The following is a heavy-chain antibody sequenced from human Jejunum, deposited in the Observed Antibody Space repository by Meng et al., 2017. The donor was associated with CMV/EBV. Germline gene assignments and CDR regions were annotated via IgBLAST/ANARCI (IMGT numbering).Heavy chain of an antibody. CDR1: GGSVSGHY. J-gene: IGHJ4*02. CDR2: MNPSGVT. D-gene: IGHD2-15*01. V-gene: IGHV4-34*02. Sequence: QVPLPLWGPGLLVPSEPLSLPCPFYGGSVSGHYWSWIRQTPGKGLEWIGEMNPSGVTIYNPSLKGRVTISVDTSKNQFSLKLTSVTAADTALYYCARELGYCSGGNCYGGTFDYWGQGTQVTVSS. CDR3: ARELGYCSGGNCYGGTFDY.